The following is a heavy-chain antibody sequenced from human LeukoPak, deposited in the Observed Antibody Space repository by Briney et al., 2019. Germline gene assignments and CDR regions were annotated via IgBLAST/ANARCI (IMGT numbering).Heavy chain of an antibody. J-gene: IGHJ6*02. CDR1: GFPFSSYA. D-gene: IGHD2-15*01. CDR2: ISDSGGST. Sequence: GGSLRLSCSASGFPFSSYAMHWVRQAXGKGLEYVPAISDSGGSTYYADSVKGRFTISRDNSKNTLYLQMRAEDTAVYFCVRGYSFGPYGMDVWGQGTTVTVSS. V-gene: IGHV3-64D*09. CDR3: VRGYSFGPYGMDV.